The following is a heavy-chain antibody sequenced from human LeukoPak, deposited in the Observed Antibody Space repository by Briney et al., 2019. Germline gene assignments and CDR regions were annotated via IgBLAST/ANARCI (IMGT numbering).Heavy chain of an antibody. V-gene: IGHV1-8*01. J-gene: IGHJ6*02. D-gene: IGHD4-17*01. CDR3: ARGLCDYGDYVGGCDYYYGMDV. CDR1: GYTFTSYD. Sequence: ASVKVSCKASGYTFTSYDINWVRQATGQGLEWMGWMNAYSGNTGHAQKFQGRITMTRNTSISSAYMELSSLRSEDTAVYYCARGLCDYGDYVGGCDYYYGMDVWGQGTTVTVSS. CDR2: MNAYSGNT.